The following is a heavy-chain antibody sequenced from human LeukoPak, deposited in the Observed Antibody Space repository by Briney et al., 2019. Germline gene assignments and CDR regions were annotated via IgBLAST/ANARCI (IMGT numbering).Heavy chain of an antibody. V-gene: IGHV4-59*01. D-gene: IGHD4-11*01. CDR3: AREQYLAYDVFGF. J-gene: IGHJ3*01. CDR2: VHFSGTT. CDR1: GGSITGYY. Sequence: SETLSLTCTVSGGSITGYYWSWIRQPPGRGLEWVGYVHFSGTTSFNRSRKSRVPISVDTSKNQFALRLSSVTAADTAVYYCAREQYLAYDVFGFWGQGTMVTVSS.